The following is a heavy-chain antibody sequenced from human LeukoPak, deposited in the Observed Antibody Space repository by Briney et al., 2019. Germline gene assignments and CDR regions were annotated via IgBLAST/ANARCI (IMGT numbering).Heavy chain of an antibody. D-gene: IGHD3-22*01. CDR1: GFTFSSYA. J-gene: IGHJ3*02. V-gene: IGHV3-23*01. CDR2: ISGSGGST. Sequence: QPGGSLRLSCAASGFTFSSYAMSWVRQAPGKGLEWVSAISGSGGSTYYADSVKGRFTISRDNSKNTLYLQMNSLRAEDTAVYYCAKSITMIVVVTLDAFDIWGQGTMVTVSS. CDR3: AKSITMIVVVTLDAFDI.